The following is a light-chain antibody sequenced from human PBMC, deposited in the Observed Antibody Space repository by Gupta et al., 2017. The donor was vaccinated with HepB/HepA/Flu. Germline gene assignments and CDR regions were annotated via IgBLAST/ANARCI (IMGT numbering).Light chain of an antibody. J-gene: IGKJ5*01. CDR3: QQSYWSPKT. CDR2: AAS. Sequence: KMPQSPSSLSASVGDRVTITCRASQSISSYLNWYQQKPGKAPKLLIYAASSLQSGVPSRFSGSGAGTEFTLTISSLQPEDFATYYCQQSYWSPKTFGQGTQLEIK. V-gene: IGKV1-39*01. CDR1: QSISSY.